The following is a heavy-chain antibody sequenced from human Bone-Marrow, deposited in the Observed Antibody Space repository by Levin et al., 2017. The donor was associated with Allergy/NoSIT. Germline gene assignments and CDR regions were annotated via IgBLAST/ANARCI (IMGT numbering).Heavy chain of an antibody. CDR1: GFIFSDYW. D-gene: IGHD5-12*01. V-gene: IGHV3-7*03. J-gene: IGHJ4*02. CDR3: VRDDSGRYVGYPHS. CDR2: LKEDESEK. Sequence: QTGESLKISCAASGFIFSDYWMSWVRQLPGKGLEWVASLKEDESEKYYVDSVKGRFTISRDNAKNSLYLQMNSLRVEDTAIYYCVRDDSGRYVGYPHSWGQGTLVTVSS.